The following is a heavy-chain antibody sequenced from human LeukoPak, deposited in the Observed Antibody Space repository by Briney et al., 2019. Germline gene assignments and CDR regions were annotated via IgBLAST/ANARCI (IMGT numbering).Heavy chain of an antibody. V-gene: IGHV3-74*01. Sequence: GGSLRLFCAASGFTFSGYWMHWVRQLPGKGLLWVSRINNDGSGTYYADSVKGRFTISRDNAKNTLYLQMNSLRAEDTAVYYCARDTMLGMGNPWGQGTLVTVSS. J-gene: IGHJ5*02. CDR2: INNDGSGT. CDR3: ARDTMLGMGNP. CDR1: GFTFSGYW. D-gene: IGHD3-10*02.